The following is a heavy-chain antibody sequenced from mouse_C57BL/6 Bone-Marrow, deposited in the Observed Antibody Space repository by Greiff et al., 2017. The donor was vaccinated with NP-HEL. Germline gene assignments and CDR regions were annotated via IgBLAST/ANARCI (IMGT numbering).Heavy chain of an antibody. V-gene: IGHV10-1*01. J-gene: IGHJ1*03. CDR2: IRSKSNNYAT. Sequence: DVQLVESGGGLVQPKGSLKLSCAASGFSFNTYAMNWVRQAPGKGLEWVARIRSKSNNYATYYADSVKDRFTISRDDSESMLYLQMNNLKTEDTAMYYCVRLFLGYFDVWGTGTTVTVSS. CDR3: VRLFLGYFDV. CDR1: GFSFNTYA.